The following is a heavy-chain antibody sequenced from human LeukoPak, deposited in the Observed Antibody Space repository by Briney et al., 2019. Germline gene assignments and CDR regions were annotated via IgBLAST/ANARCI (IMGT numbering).Heavy chain of an antibody. CDR3: ARYDVWGSYRAFDY. CDR1: GGSTSSYY. CDR2: IYHSGST. J-gene: IGHJ4*02. Sequence: SETLSLTCTVSGGSTSSYYWSWIRQPPGKGLEWIGTIYHSGSTYYNPSLKSRVTISVDTSKNQFSLKLSSVTAADTAVYYCARYDVWGSYRAFDYWGQGTLVTVSS. D-gene: IGHD3-16*02. V-gene: IGHV4-59*08.